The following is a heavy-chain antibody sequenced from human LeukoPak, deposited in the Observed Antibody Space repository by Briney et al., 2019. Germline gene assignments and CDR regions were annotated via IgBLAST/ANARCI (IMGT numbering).Heavy chain of an antibody. D-gene: IGHD6-13*01. Sequence: PGRSLRLSCAASGFTFDDYAMHWVRQAPGKGLEWVSGISWNSGSIGYADSVKGRFTISRDNAKNSLYLQMNRLRAEDTALYYCARYGPGAAAGHFDYWGQGTLVTVSS. CDR2: ISWNSGSI. CDR1: GFTFDDYA. V-gene: IGHV3-9*01. J-gene: IGHJ4*02. CDR3: ARYGPGAAAGHFDY.